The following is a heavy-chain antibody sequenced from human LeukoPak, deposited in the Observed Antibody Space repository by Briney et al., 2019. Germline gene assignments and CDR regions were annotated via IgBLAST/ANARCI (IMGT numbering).Heavy chain of an antibody. CDR1: GGSISSSSYY. Sequence: SETLSLTCTVSGGSISSSSYYWGWLRQPPGKGLEWLGSIYYSGSTYYNPSLKSRVTISVDTSKNQFSLKLSSVTAADTAVYYCARIYCSGGSCYSYYYYYMDVWGKGTTVTVSS. J-gene: IGHJ6*03. V-gene: IGHV4-39*01. CDR2: IYYSGST. CDR3: ARIYCSGGSCYSYYYYYMDV. D-gene: IGHD2-15*01.